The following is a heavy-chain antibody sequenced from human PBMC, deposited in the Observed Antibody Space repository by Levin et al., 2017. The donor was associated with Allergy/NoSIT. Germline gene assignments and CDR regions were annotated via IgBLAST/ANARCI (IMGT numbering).Heavy chain of an antibody. Sequence: GGSLRLSCAASGFSFDAYAMHWVRQAPGKGLEWVSSISLNSGSMTYADSVKGRFTIPRDNAKNSLYLQMHSLRAEDTALYYCAKDHQSIATHALDYWGQGTLVTVSS. V-gene: IGHV3-9*01. J-gene: IGHJ4*02. CDR3: AKDHQSIATHALDY. D-gene: IGHD6-13*01. CDR1: GFSFDAYA. CDR2: ISLNSGSM.